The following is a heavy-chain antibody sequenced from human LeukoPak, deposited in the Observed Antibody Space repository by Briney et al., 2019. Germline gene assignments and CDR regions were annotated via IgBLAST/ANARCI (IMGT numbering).Heavy chain of an antibody. D-gene: IGHD2-15*01. CDR3: AGARWAVAPGDY. CDR2: ISSGSSPI. J-gene: IGHJ4*02. V-gene: IGHV3-48*01. CDR1: GFTFSSYS. Sequence: GGSLRLSCAASGFTFSSYSMNWVRQAPGKGLEWVSYISSGSSPIYYADSVKGRFTISRDNAKNSLYLQMNSLRAEDTAVYYCAGARWAVAPGDYWGQGTLVTVSS.